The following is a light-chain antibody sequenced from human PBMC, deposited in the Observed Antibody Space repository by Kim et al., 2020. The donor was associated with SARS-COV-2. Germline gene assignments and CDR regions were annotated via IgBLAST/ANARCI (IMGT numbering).Light chain of an antibody. Sequence: DIQMTQFPSSLPASVGDRVTITCQASQHINDYVNWYQQKPGKAPKVLIFDASTLERGAPSRFSGRGFGTDFSLVISSLQPEDTATYFCQQYDNLPNTFGQGTKLEI. CDR1: QHINDY. CDR2: DAS. J-gene: IGKJ2*01. V-gene: IGKV1-33*01. CDR3: QQYDNLPNT.